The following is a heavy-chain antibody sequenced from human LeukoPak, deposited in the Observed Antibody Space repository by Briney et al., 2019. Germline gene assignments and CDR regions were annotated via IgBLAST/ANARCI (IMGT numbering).Heavy chain of an antibody. Sequence: GGSLRLSCAASGLTVSSIYMTWVRQAPGKGLEWVSVMYSGGSTFYGDSVKGRFTISRDNSMNTLYLQMNSLRVDDMAVYYCAREQVVVGRGYYGMDVGGQGTTVTVSS. D-gene: IGHD2-2*01. V-gene: IGHV3-66*01. J-gene: IGHJ6*02. CDR1: GLTVSSIY. CDR3: AREQVVVGRGYYGMDV. CDR2: MYSGGST.